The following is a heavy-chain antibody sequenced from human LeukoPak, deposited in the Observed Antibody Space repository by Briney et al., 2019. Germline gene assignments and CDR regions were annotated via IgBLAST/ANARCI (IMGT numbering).Heavy chain of an antibody. CDR1: GFTFDDYG. Sequence: GGSLRLSCAASGFTFDDYGMSWVRQAPGKGVEWVSGINWNGGSTGYADSVKGRFTISRDNAKNSLYRQMNSLRAEDTALYYCARTYYYDSSGLGAFDIWGQGTMVTVSS. D-gene: IGHD3-22*01. J-gene: IGHJ3*02. CDR3: ARTYYYDSSGLGAFDI. CDR2: INWNGGST. V-gene: IGHV3-20*04.